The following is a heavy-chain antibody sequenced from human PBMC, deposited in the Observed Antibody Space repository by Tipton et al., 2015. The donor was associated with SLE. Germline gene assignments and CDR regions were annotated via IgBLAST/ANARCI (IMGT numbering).Heavy chain of an antibody. J-gene: IGHJ2*01. D-gene: IGHD6-19*01. V-gene: IGHV4-59*01. CDR3: ARERVAVAVTPWYFDL. Sequence: TLSLTCTVSGGSISSYYWSWIRQPPGKGLEWIGYIYYSGSTNYNPSLKSRVTISVDTSKNQFSLKLSSVTAADTAVYYCARERVAVAVTPWYFDLWGRGTLVTVSS. CDR2: IYYSGST. CDR1: GGSISSYY.